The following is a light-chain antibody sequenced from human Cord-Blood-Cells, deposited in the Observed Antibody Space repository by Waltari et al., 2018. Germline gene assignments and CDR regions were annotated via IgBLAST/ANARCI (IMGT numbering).Light chain of an antibody. J-gene: IGKJ4*01. CDR2: AAS. CDR3: QQSYSTPLT. V-gene: IGKV1-39*01. Sequence: DIQLHHPPSSQSASVGGSVAITCRASQSLSSYLTWYQQKPGKAPKLLIYAASSLQSRVPSRFSGSGSGTDFTLTISSLQPEYFATYYCQQSYSTPLTFGGGTKVEIK. CDR1: QSLSSY.